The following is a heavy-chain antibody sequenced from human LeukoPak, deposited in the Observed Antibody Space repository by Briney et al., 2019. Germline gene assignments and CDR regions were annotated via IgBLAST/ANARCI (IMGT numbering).Heavy chain of an antibody. CDR2: ITTSSSTI. CDR3: ARGYYDSSGYYGSGY. D-gene: IGHD3-22*01. V-gene: IGHV3-48*02. CDR1: GFTFSSYD. Sequence: GGSLRLSCAASGFTFSSYDMIWVRQAPGKGLEWVSYITTSSSTIYYADPVKGRFTVSRDNAKNSLYLQMNSLRDEDTAVYFCARGYYDSSGYYGSGYWGQGTLVTVSS. J-gene: IGHJ4*02.